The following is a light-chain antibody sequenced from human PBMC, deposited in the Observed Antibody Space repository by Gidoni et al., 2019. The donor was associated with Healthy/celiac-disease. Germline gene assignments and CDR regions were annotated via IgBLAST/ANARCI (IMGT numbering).Light chain of an antibody. J-gene: IGLJ3*02. V-gene: IGLV8-61*01. CDR2: STN. CDR1: SGSVSTSYY. Sequence: QTVVTQEPSFSVSPGGTVTLTCGLSSGSVSTSYYPSWDQQTPGQAPRTLIYSTNTRSSGVPDRFSGSILGNKAALTITGAQADDESDYYCVLYMGSGISKFGGGTKLTVL. CDR3: VLYMGSGISK.